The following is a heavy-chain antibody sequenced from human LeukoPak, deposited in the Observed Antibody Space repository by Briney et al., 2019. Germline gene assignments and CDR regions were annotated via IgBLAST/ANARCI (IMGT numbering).Heavy chain of an antibody. CDR1: RFTFDDYA. D-gene: IGHD1-26*01. J-gene: IGHJ5*02. CDR2: ISWKSGSI. V-gene: IGHV3-9*01. Sequence: TGGYLRLSCAASRFTFDDYAMHCVRQAPAEGLGRGLGISWKSGSIGYADSVKGRFTISRDNAKNSLYLQMNSLRAEDTALYYCAKDANSGSYNWDWFDPWGQGTLVTVSS. CDR3: AKDANSGSYNWDWFDP.